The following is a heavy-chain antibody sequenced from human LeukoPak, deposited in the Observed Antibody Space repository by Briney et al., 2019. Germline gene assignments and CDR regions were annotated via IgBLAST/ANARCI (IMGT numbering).Heavy chain of an antibody. D-gene: IGHD4-23*01. CDR1: GYSISSGYY. Sequence: PSETLSLTCAVSGYSISSGYYWGWIRQPPGKGLEWIGSIYHSGSTYYNPSLKGRVTISVDTSKNQFSLKLSSVTAADTAVYYCARHRGATVAIIGWFDPWGQGTLVTVSS. J-gene: IGHJ5*02. CDR2: IYHSGST. V-gene: IGHV4-38-2*01. CDR3: ARHRGATVAIIGWFDP.